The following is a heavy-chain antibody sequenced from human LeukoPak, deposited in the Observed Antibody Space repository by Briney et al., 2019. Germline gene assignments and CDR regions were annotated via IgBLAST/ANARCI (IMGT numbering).Heavy chain of an antibody. Sequence: GGSLRLSCEASGFTFDDYGMSWVRQSTGKGLEWVSAITNWNGGSTGYADSVRGRFTISRDNARNSLYLQMNSLRPEDTALYYCAQGLRELPSWGRGTLVTVST. V-gene: IGHV3-20*04. D-gene: IGHD1-26*01. CDR1: GFTFDDYG. CDR3: AQGLRELPS. CDR2: ITNWNGGST. J-gene: IGHJ5*02.